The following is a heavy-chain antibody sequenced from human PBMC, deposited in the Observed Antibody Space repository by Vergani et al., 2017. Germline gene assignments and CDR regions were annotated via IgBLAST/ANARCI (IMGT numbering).Heavy chain of an antibody. V-gene: IGHV3-23*04. Sequence: EGQLVESGGGLVKPGGSLRLSCAASEFTFSDVWMSWVRQAPGKGLEWVSAISGSGGSTYYADSVKGRFTISRDNSKNTLYLQMNSLRAEDTAVYYCAKGPRVGATLYWGQGTLVTVSS. CDR1: EFTFSDVW. D-gene: IGHD1-26*01. J-gene: IGHJ4*02. CDR2: ISGSGGST. CDR3: AKGPRVGATLY.